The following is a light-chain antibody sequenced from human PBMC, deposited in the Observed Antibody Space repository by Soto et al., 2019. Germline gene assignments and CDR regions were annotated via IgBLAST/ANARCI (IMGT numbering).Light chain of an antibody. CDR3: MQSLETPWT. CDR1: QRLLHSNGYNY. CDR2: LDS. Sequence: IVMTQSPLSLTVTPGEPAPISCRSSQRLLHSNGYNYLEWYLQKPGQSPQLLINLDSDRASGVSDRFSGSGSGTDFTLKISRVEAEDVGLYYCMQSLETPWTFGQGTKVEIK. V-gene: IGKV2-28*01. J-gene: IGKJ1*01.